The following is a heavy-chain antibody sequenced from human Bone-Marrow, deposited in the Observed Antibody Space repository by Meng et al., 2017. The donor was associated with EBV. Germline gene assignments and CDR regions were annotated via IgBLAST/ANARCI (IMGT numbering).Heavy chain of an antibody. D-gene: IGHD3-10*01. CDR1: GGTFRSDA. Sequence: VPLGEVGAEVKKPGSSVQVSCKTSGGTFRSDAISWVRQAPGQGLVWMGGLIPMTGVAHYAQKFQDRVSIIADESTSTHYLELSSLRSEDTAIYFCASESGRGFTPDYWGQGTLVTVSS. CDR2: LIPMTGVA. J-gene: IGHJ4*02. V-gene: IGHV1-69*01. CDR3: ASESGRGFTPDY.